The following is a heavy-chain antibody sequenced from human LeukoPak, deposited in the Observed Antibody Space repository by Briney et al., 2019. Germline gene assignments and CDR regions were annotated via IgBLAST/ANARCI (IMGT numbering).Heavy chain of an antibody. D-gene: IGHD3-22*01. V-gene: IGHV4-4*02. CDR3: ARTTYDSSGYYTI. Sequence: SETLSLTCAVSGGSISSSSWWSWVRQPPGKGLEWIGEIYHSGSTNYNPSLKSRVTISVDKSKNQFSLKLSSVTAADTAVYYCARTTYDSSGYYTIWGQGTLVTVSS. J-gene: IGHJ4*02. CDR2: IYHSGST. CDR1: GGSISSSSW.